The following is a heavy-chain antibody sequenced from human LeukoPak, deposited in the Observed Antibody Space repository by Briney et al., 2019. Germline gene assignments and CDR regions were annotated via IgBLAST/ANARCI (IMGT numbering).Heavy chain of an antibody. Sequence: GGSLRLSCAASGFTFSSYAMSWVRQDPGKGLEWVSAISGSGGSTYYADSVKGRFTISRDNSKNTLYLQMNSLRAEDTAVYYCSKVIDPMEYQLPPCYFDYWGQGTPVTVSS. V-gene: IGHV3-23*01. CDR1: GFTFSSYA. D-gene: IGHD2-2*01. CDR3: SKVIDPMEYQLPPCYFDY. CDR2: ISGSGGST. J-gene: IGHJ4*02.